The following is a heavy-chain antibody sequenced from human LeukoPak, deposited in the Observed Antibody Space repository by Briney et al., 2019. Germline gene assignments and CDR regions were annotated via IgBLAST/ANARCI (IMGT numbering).Heavy chain of an antibody. D-gene: IGHD2-2*01. V-gene: IGHV3-30*18. CDR2: ISFDGSHN. Sequence: PGGSLRLSCAASGFTFTDRAMHWVRQAPGKGLAWVPFISFDGSHNYNADSVRGRFTISRDNSKDTLYLQMNSLRAEDTAVYYCAKPPRYCSSTSCSDYWGQGTLVTVSS. CDR1: GFTFTDRA. J-gene: IGHJ4*02. CDR3: AKPPRYCSSTSCSDY.